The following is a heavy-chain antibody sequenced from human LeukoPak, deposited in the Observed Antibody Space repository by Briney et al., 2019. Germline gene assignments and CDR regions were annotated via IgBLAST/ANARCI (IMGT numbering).Heavy chain of an antibody. CDR2: ISHDESIK. Sequence: GGSLRLSCAASGFIFNNYDMHWVRQAPGTGLEWVAFISHDESIKDYADSVKGRFTVSRDNAKNTLYLQMNSLRVEDTAVYYCARDTARGGSYIDYWGQGTLVTVSS. J-gene: IGHJ4*02. D-gene: IGHD1-26*01. V-gene: IGHV3-30*12. CDR1: GFIFNNYD. CDR3: ARDTARGGSYIDY.